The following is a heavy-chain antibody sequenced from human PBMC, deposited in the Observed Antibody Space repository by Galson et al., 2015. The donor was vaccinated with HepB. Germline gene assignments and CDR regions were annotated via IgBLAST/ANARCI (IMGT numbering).Heavy chain of an antibody. CDR3: ARHLKIDYGDYGAFDI. CDR1: GYSFTSYW. V-gene: IGHV5-10-1*01. J-gene: IGHJ3*02. CDR2: IDPSDSYT. D-gene: IGHD4-17*01. Sequence: QSGAEVKKPGESLRISCKGSGYSFTSYWISWVRQMPGKGLEWMGRIDPSDSYTNYSPSFQGHVTISADKSISTAYLQWSSLKASDTAMYYCARHLKIDYGDYGAFDIWGQGTMVTVSS.